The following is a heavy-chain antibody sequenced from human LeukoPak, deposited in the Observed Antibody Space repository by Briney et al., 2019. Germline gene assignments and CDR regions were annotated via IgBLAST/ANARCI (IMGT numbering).Heavy chain of an antibody. V-gene: IGHV3-7*01. CDR3: ANLWFGELSPIDY. J-gene: IGHJ4*02. CDR1: GFTFSSYW. Sequence: GGSLRLSCAASGFTFSSYWMSWVRQAPGKGLEWVAKIKQDGSEKYYVDSVKGRFTIYRDNAKNSLYLQMNSLRAEDTAVYYCANLWFGELSPIDYWGQGTLVTVSS. CDR2: IKQDGSEK. D-gene: IGHD3-10*01.